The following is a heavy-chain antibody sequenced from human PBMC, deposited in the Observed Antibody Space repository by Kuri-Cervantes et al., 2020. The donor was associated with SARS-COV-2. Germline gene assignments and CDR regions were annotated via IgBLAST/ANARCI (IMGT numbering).Heavy chain of an antibody. V-gene: IGHV3-23*01. Sequence: LSLTCAASGFTFSSYAMSWVRQAPGKGLEWVSAISGSGGSTYYADSVKGRFTISRDNSKNTLYLQMNSLRAEDTAVYYCAKDPRIAAPFDYWGQGTLVTVSS. CDR2: ISGSGGST. CDR3: AKDPRIAAPFDY. D-gene: IGHD6-6*01. J-gene: IGHJ4*02. CDR1: GFTFSSYA.